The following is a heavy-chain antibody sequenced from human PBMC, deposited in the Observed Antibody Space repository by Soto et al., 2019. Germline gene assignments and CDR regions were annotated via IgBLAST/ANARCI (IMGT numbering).Heavy chain of an antibody. Sequence: EVQLVESGGGLVQPGGSLRLFCAASGFTFSSYSMNWVRQAPGKGLEWVSYISSSSSTIYYADSVKGRFTISRDNAKNSLYLQMNSLRDEDTAVYYCARDLSDDYDSSGYSPLDYWGQGTLVTVSS. CDR3: ARDLSDDYDSSGYSPLDY. J-gene: IGHJ4*02. CDR1: GFTFSSYS. V-gene: IGHV3-48*02. D-gene: IGHD3-22*01. CDR2: ISSSSSTI.